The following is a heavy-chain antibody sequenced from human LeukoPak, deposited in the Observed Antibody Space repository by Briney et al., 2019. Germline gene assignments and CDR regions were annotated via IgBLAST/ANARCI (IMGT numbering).Heavy chain of an antibody. Sequence: KPSETLSLTCTVSGGSISSYYWSWIRQPPGKGLEWIGYIYYSGSTNYNPSLKSRVTISVDTSKNQFSLKLSSVTAADTAVYYCAREVRFLEWLPSMGESGMDVWGQGTLVTVSS. V-gene: IGHV4-59*01. CDR1: GGSISSYY. CDR3: AREVRFLEWLPSMGESGMDV. CDR2: IYYSGST. D-gene: IGHD3-3*01. J-gene: IGHJ4*02.